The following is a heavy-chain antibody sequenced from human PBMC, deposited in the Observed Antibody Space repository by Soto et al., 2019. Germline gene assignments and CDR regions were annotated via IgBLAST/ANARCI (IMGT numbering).Heavy chain of an antibody. V-gene: IGHV3-11*01. J-gene: IGHJ4*02. Sequence: GGSRRPSCGASGFTFSNYYMSWIRQAPGKGLEWVSYISSTGRTIYYADSVKCRFTVSRDNAQNSLSLKLNSQRVEDTAVSYRARSYSSGWEFNYWGQGTQVTVSS. CDR2: ISSTGRTI. D-gene: IGHD6-19*01. CDR3: ARSYSSGWEFNY. CDR1: GFTFSNYY.